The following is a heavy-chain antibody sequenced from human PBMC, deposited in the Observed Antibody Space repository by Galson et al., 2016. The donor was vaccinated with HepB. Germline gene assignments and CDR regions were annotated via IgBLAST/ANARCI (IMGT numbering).Heavy chain of an antibody. J-gene: IGHJ6*02. V-gene: IGHV3-74*01. CDR2: IKNDGSS. CDR1: GLTASSWW. D-gene: IGHD3-9*01. Sequence: SLRLSCAASGLTASSWWMYWVRQAPGKGLVFVARIKNDGSSSYADSVKGRFTISRDNAKNTLYLRMNSLRAEDTAVYYCVAISQLDVWGRGTKVIVSS. CDR3: VAISQLDV.